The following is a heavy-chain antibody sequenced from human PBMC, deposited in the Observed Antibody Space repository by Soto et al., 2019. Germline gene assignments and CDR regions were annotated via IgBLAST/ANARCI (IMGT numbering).Heavy chain of an antibody. CDR2: IIPILGIA. CDR3: ASTSLGIAAAGPLGDY. Sequence: ASVKVSCKASGGTFSSYTISWVRQAPGQGLEWMGRIIPILGIANYAKKFQGRVTITADKSTSTAYMELSSLRSEDTAVYYCASTSLGIAAAGPLGDYWGQGTLVTVSS. V-gene: IGHV1-69*02. J-gene: IGHJ4*02. D-gene: IGHD6-13*01. CDR1: GGTFSSYT.